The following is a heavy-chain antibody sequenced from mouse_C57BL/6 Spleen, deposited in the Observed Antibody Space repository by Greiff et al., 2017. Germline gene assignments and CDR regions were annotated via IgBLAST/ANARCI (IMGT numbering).Heavy chain of an antibody. Sequence: SGPGLLKPSQSLSLPCSVTGYSITSGFYWNWSRQLPGNKLEWMGYISYDGSNNYNPSLKNRISITRDTSKNQFYLKLNSVTPEDTATYSSARGGYDGYFGYRGQGTLVTVSA. J-gene: IGHJ3*01. CDR2: ISYDGSN. CDR3: ARGGYDGYFGY. D-gene: IGHD2-3*01. CDR1: GYSITSGFY. V-gene: IGHV3-6*01.